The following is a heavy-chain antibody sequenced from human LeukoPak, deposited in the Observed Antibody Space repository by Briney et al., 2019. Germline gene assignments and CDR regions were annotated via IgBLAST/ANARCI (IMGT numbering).Heavy chain of an antibody. Sequence: PSETLSLTCTVSGGSISSSSYYWGWIRPPPGKGLKWIGSIYYSGSTYYNPSLKSRVTISVDTSKNQFSLKLSSVTAADTAMYYCARAPQRSYQHNWFDPWGQGTLVTVSS. V-gene: IGHV4-39*07. CDR2: IYYSGST. CDR3: ARAPQRSYQHNWFDP. D-gene: IGHD2-21*01. CDR1: GGSISSSSYY. J-gene: IGHJ5*02.